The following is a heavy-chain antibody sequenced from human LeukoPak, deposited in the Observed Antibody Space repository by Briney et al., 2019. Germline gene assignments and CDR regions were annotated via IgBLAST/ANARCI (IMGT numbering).Heavy chain of an antibody. CDR1: GYSISSGYY. D-gene: IGHD3-10*01. CDR3: ASPRLWFGELFVEY. CDR2: IYHSGST. V-gene: IGHV4-38-2*02. J-gene: IGHJ4*02. Sequence: PSETLSLTCTVSGYSISSGYYWGWIRQPPGKGLEWIGSIYHSGSTYYNPSLKSRVTISVDTSKNQFSLKLSSVTAADTAVYYCASPRLWFGELFVEYWGQGTLVTVSS.